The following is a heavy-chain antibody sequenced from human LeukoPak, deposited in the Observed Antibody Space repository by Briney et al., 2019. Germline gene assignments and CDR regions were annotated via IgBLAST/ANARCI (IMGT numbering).Heavy chain of an antibody. J-gene: IGHJ6*03. CDR2: ISSSSSYI. V-gene: IGHV3-21*01. CDR3: ARVGHYYYYYMDV. Sequence: SGGSLRLSCAASGFTFSSYSMNWLRQAPGKGLEWVSSISSSSSYIYYADSVKGRFTISRDNAKNSLYLQMNSLRAEDTAVYYCARVGHYYYYYMDVWGKGTTVTVSS. D-gene: IGHD1-26*01. CDR1: GFTFSSYS.